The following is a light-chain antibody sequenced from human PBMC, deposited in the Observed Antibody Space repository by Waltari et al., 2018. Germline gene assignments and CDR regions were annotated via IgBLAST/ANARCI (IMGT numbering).Light chain of an antibody. Sequence: AIRMTQSPSSLSASTGDRVTITCRASQGISSYLAWYQQKPGKAPKLLFYAASILQNGVPARFSGSGSGTDFTLTISCLQSEDFATYYCQQYYSYPRTFGQGTKVEIK. CDR1: QGISSY. CDR3: QQYYSYPRT. CDR2: AAS. J-gene: IGKJ1*01. V-gene: IGKV1-8*01.